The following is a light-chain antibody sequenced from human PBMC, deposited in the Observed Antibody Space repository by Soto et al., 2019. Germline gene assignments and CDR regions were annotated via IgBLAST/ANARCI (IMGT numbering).Light chain of an antibody. CDR1: RSISSY. Sequence: QMTQSPSSLSSSLGDRVTITFVASRSISSYLNWYQQKPGKAPKLLIYSASSLQSGVTSRFSGSGSGTDFTLTISSLQPEDFATYYCQQSYSTLTLAFGGGTKVDIK. V-gene: IGKV1-39*01. CDR2: SAS. CDR3: QQSYSTLTLA. J-gene: IGKJ4*01.